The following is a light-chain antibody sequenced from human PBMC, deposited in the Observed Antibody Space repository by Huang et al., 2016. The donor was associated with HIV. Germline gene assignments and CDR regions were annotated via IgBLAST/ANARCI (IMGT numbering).Light chain of an antibody. V-gene: IGKV3D-15*01. J-gene: IGKJ3*01. CDR2: DAS. CDR1: QSVSSN. CDR3: QQYNDWPIT. Sequence: ETVMTQSPGTLSVSPVERVTLSCRASQSVSSNLAWHQQKPGQAPRLLIYDASTRATGIPARFRGSGSGTEFTLTINSLQSEDFAIYYCQQYNDWPITFGPGTKVDIK.